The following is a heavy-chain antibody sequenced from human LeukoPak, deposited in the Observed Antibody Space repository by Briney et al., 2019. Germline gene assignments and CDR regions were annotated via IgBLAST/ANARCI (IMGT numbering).Heavy chain of an antibody. V-gene: IGHV3-23*01. Sequence: PGGSLRLSCAASGFTFSSYAMSWVRQAPGKGLEWVSAISGSGGSTYYADSVKGRFTISRDNSKNTLYLQMNSLRAEDTAVYCCAKDWGRGSYFDYWGQGTLVTVSS. J-gene: IGHJ4*02. CDR2: ISGSGGST. CDR3: AKDWGRGSYFDY. CDR1: GFTFSSYA. D-gene: IGHD1-26*01.